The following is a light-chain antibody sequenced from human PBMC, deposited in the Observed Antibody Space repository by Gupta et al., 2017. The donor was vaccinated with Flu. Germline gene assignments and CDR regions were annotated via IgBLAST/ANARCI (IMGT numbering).Light chain of an antibody. CDR2: DAS. CDR1: LSVTIS. Sequence: EIWLTQSPATRSLSPGERPTLACRASLSVTISLAWYQQKPGQAPRLLIYDASSRANGIPARFSGSGSGTDFTLTISSREPEDFAVYNCHQRSNWPKPFGHGTKVDIK. CDR3: HQRSNWPKP. J-gene: IGKJ3*01. V-gene: IGKV3-11*01.